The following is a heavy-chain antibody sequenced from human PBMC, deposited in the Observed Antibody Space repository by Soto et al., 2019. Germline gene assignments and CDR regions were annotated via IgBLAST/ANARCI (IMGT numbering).Heavy chain of an antibody. CDR2: IYSGGST. CDR1: GFTFSSYS. D-gene: IGHD4-17*01. Sequence: GGSLRLSCAASGFTFSSYSMNWVRQAPGKGLEWVSVIYSGGSTYYADSVKGRFTISRHNSKNTLYLQMNSLRAEDTAVYYCARGSSTRVTTFNYYYYMDVWGKGTTVTVSS. V-gene: IGHV3-53*04. CDR3: ARGSSTRVTTFNYYYYMDV. J-gene: IGHJ6*03.